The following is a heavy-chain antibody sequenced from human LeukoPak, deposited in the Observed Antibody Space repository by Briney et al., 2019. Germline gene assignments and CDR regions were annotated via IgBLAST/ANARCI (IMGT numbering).Heavy chain of an antibody. D-gene: IGHD1-1*01. V-gene: IGHV3-23*01. CDR1: GFTINNYA. CDR3: AKDGTGTTLNY. Sequence: PAGSLMRSCAASGFTINNYAMSWVRQAPGEGLEWVGAISSDGRTLYADAVKGRFTISRDSYRNTLFLQMNSLRAEDTAVYYCAKDGTGTTLNYWGQATLFTVSS. J-gene: IGHJ4*02. CDR2: ISSDGRT.